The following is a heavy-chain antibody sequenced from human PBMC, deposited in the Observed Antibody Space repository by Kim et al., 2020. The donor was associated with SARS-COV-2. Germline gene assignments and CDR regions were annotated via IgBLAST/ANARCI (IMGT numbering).Heavy chain of an antibody. D-gene: IGHD6-19*01. J-gene: IGHJ6*03. V-gene: IGHV4-39*01. CDR3: ARLESSGFDYMDV. Sequence: HNPSLKSRVTISVDTSKNQFSLKLSSVTAADTAVYYCARLESSGFDYMDVWGKGTTVTVSS.